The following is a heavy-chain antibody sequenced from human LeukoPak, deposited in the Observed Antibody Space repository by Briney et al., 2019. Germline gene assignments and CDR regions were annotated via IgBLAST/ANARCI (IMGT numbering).Heavy chain of an antibody. CDR3: ARRGVRGVISSPFDY. CDR2: ISAYNGNT. Sequence: ASVKVSCKASGYTFTSYGISWVRQAPGQGLEWMGRISAYNGNTNYAQKLQGRVTMTTDTSTSTAYMELRSLRSDDTAVYYCARRGVRGVISSPFDYWGQGTLVTVSS. CDR1: GYTFTSYG. D-gene: IGHD3-10*01. V-gene: IGHV1-18*01. J-gene: IGHJ4*02.